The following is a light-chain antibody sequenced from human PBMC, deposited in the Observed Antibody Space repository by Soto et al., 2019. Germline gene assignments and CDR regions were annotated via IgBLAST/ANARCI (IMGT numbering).Light chain of an antibody. J-gene: IGKJ4*01. Sequence: DIQMTQSPSSLSASVGDRVTITCQASQDISNYLNRYQQKPGKAPKLLIYDASNLETGVPSRFSGSGSGTDFTFTISSLQPEDIATYDCQQYDNLPLLTFGGGTKVEIK. CDR1: QDISNY. CDR2: DAS. CDR3: QQYDNLPLLT. V-gene: IGKV1-33*01.